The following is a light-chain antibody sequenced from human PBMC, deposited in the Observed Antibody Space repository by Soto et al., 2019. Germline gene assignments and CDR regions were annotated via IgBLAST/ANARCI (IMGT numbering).Light chain of an antibody. Sequence: EIVLTQSPGTLSLSPGERATLSCRASQSVSSSCLAWYQQKPGQAPRLLISGASSRATGIPDRFSGSGSGTDFTLTISRLEPEDFAVYYCQQYGTSPRTFGQGTRVEIK. CDR1: QSVSSSC. J-gene: IGKJ1*01. CDR2: GAS. CDR3: QQYGTSPRT. V-gene: IGKV3-20*01.